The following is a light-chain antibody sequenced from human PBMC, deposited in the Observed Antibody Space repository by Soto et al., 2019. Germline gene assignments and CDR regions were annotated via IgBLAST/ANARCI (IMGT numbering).Light chain of an antibody. CDR3: TSYTSTSSRV. V-gene: IGLV2-14*01. CDR2: GVS. J-gene: IGLJ1*01. CDR1: SSDVGGYDY. Sequence: QSALTQPASVSGSPGQSTTISCTGTSSDVGGYDYVSWYQQHPGRAPKLLIYGVSSRPSGVSDRFSGSKSGNTASLTISGLQAEDEADYYCTSYTSTSSRVFGTGTQLTVL.